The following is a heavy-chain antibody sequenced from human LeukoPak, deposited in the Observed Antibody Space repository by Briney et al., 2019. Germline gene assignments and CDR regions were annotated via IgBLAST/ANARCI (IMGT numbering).Heavy chain of an antibody. CDR3: AKDTAMEEYYYYYYGLDV. D-gene: IGHD5-18*01. Sequence: GSLRLSCAASGFTFSSYWMYWVRQAPGKGLVWVSRINSDGSTTSYADSVKGRFTISRDNAKNTLYLQMNSLRAEDTAVYYCAKDTAMEEYYYYYYGLDVWGQGTTVTVSS. V-gene: IGHV3-74*01. CDR2: INSDGSTT. CDR1: GFTFSSYW. J-gene: IGHJ6*02.